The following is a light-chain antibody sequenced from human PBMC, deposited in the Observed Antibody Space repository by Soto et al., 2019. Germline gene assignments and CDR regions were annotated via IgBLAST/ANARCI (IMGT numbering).Light chain of an antibody. CDR3: SSFTTSTTYV. Sequence: QSVLTQPASVSGSPGQSITISCTGTSSDVGGYNSVSWYQQHPGKAPKLMIYEVSHRPSGVSNRFSGSTSANTASLTISGLQAEDEADYYCSSFTTSTTYVFGPGTKVTV. CDR2: EVS. CDR1: SSDVGGYNS. V-gene: IGLV2-14*01. J-gene: IGLJ1*01.